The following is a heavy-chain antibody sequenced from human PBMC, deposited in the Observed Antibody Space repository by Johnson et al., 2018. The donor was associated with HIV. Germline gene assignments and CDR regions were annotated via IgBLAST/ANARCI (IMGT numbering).Heavy chain of an antibody. D-gene: IGHD1-26*01. CDR3: ARITKVGPILSDAFDF. V-gene: IGHV3-11*04. Sequence: QVHLVESGGGLVKPGGSLRLSCAASGFAFSDCYMSWIRQAPGKGLEWISYISSSDSTIYYADSVKGRFTISRDNAKNTLFLQMNSLRAEDTAVYYCARITKVGPILSDAFDFWGQGTMVTVSS. J-gene: IGHJ3*01. CDR1: GFAFSDCY. CDR2: ISSSDSTI.